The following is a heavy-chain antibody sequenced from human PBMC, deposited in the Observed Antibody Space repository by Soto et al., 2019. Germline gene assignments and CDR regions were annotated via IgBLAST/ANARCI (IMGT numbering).Heavy chain of an antibody. CDR1: GDSISTFY. J-gene: IGHJ5*02. V-gene: IGHV4-59*01. CDR3: ARGGRVESSIMFDP. D-gene: IGHD3-3*01. Sequence: SETLSLTCTVSGDSISTFYWGWMRQSPGKELEWIGYVYYTGSTNYNPSLKRRVTMSLDTSKNQFSLELTSVTAADTAVYYCARGGRVESSIMFDPWGQGIRVTVSS. CDR2: VYYTGST.